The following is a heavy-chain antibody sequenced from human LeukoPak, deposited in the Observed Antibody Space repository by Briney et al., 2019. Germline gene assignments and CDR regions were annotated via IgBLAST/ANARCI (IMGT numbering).Heavy chain of an antibody. CDR3: AKDPLYHYYMDV. Sequence: GGSLRLSCAASGFTFSNHAMSWVRQAPGKGLEWVSGINGSGVTTYYAASVNGRFTISRDNSKKTLYLHMNSLRVEDTAIYYCAKDPLYHYYMDVWGRGTSVTVSS. CDR2: INGSGVTT. V-gene: IGHV3-23*01. J-gene: IGHJ6*03. CDR1: GFTFSNHA. D-gene: IGHD3-16*02.